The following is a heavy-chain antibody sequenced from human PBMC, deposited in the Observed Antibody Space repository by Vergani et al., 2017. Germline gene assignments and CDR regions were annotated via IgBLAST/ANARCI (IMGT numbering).Heavy chain of an antibody. D-gene: IGHD5-24*01. Sequence: EVQLLESGGDLVQPGGSLRLSCTASGIIFSTYAMSWVRQATGKGLEWVYGISASGAPTYYADSVKGRVTISRDNSKNTLYLQMNSLRADDTAVYYCVRGGLATIYNWFDPWGQGTRVTVSS. CDR2: ISASGAPT. V-gene: IGHV3-23*01. J-gene: IGHJ5*01. CDR3: VRGGLATIYNWFDP. CDR1: GIIFSTYA.